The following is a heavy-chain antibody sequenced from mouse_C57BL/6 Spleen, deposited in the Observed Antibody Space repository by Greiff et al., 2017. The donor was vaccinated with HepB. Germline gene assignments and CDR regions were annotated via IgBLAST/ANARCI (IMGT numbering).Heavy chain of an antibody. Sequence: QVQLQQPGAELVMPGASVKLSCKASGYTFTSYWMHWVKQRPGQGLEWIGEIDPSGSYTNYNQKFKGKSTLTVDKSSSTAYMQLSSLTSEDSAVYYCAKVGLRRYAMDYWGQGTSVTVSS. CDR2: IDPSGSYT. V-gene: IGHV1-69*01. D-gene: IGHD2-4*01. J-gene: IGHJ4*01. CDR1: GYTFTSYW. CDR3: AKVGLRRYAMDY.